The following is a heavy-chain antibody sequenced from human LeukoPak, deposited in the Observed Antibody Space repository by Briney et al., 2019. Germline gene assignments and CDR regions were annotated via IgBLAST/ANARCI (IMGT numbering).Heavy chain of an antibody. CDR1: GYTSTGYY. Sequence: ASVKVSCKASGYTSTGYYMHWVRQAPGQGLEWMGWINPNSGGTNYAQKFQGRVTVTRDTSISTAYMELSRLRSDDTAVYYCARDRRAAAGTPYFDYWGQGTLVTVSS. J-gene: IGHJ4*02. CDR2: INPNSGGT. V-gene: IGHV1-2*02. D-gene: IGHD6-13*01. CDR3: ARDRRAAAGTPYFDY.